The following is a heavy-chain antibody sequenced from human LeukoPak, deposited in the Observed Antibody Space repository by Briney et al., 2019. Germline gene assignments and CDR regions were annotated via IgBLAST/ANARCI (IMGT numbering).Heavy chain of an antibody. CDR3: ARASANWNRPTAYYYYYMDV. J-gene: IGHJ6*03. D-gene: IGHD1-1*01. Sequence: GGSLRLSCAASGSTVSSNYMSWVRQAPGKGLEWVSVIYSGGSTYYADSVKGRFTISRDNSKNTLYLQMNSLRAEDTAVYYCARASANWNRPTAYYYYYMDVWGKGTTVTVSS. CDR1: GSTVSSNY. CDR2: IYSGGST. V-gene: IGHV3-66*02.